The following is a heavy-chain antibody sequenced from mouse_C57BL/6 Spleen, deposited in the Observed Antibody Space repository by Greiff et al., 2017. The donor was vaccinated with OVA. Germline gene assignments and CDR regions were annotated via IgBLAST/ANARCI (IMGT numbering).Heavy chain of an antibody. CDR3: TRDVYGSSTGYFDY. CDR1: GFTFSSYA. CDR2: ISSGGDYI. Sequence: EVMLVESGAGLVKPGGSLKLSCAASGFTFSSYAMSWVRQTPEKRLEWVAYISSGGDYIYYADTVKGRFTISRDNARNTLYLQMSSLKSEDTAMSYCTRDVYGSSTGYFDYWGQGTTLTVSS. J-gene: IGHJ2*01. V-gene: IGHV5-9-1*02. D-gene: IGHD1-1*01.